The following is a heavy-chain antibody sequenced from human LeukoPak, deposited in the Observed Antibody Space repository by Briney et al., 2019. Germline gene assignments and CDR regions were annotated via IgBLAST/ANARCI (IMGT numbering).Heavy chain of an antibody. D-gene: IGHD6-19*01. V-gene: IGHV4-4*07. CDR1: GGSISSYY. Sequence: PSETLSLTCTVSGGSISSYYWSWIRQPAGKGLEWIGRIYTSGSTNCNPSLKSRVTMSVDTSKNQFSLKLSSVTAADTAVYYCAAVAETNWFDPWGQGTLVTVSS. CDR2: IYTSGST. CDR3: AAVAETNWFDP. J-gene: IGHJ5*02.